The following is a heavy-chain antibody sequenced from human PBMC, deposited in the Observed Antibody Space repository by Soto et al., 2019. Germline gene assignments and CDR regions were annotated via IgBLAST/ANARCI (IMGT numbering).Heavy chain of an antibody. J-gene: IGHJ4*02. CDR3: SHRPSGWYLFDY. Sequence: SGPTLVNPTQTLTLTCTFSGFSLSTSGLGVGWIRQPPGKALEWLALIYWNDDKRYSPSLKARLTITKDTSKNQVVLTMTNMDPVDTAPYYYSHRPSGWYLFDYWGQGTLVXVSS. V-gene: IGHV2-5*01. CDR2: IYWNDDK. CDR1: GFSLSTSGLG. D-gene: IGHD6-19*01.